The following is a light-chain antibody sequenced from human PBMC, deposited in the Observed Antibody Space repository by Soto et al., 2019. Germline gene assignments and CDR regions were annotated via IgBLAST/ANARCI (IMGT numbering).Light chain of an antibody. CDR3: QQYYSTPWT. J-gene: IGKJ1*01. Sequence: IVMTQSPLSLSVTPGEPPSISSSPRQNLLQTSGNNYLEWYQQKPRPPPQLLIDWASTRRSGVPDRFSGSGSGTDSTLTISRLQAEDVAVYYCQQYYSTPWTFGQGTKVDI. CDR2: WAS. CDR1: QNLLQTSGNNY. V-gene: IGKV4-1*01.